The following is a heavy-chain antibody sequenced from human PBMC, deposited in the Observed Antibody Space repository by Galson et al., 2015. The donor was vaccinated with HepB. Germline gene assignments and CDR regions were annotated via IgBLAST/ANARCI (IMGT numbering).Heavy chain of an antibody. V-gene: IGHV3-15*01. CDR2: IKSKVAGGTL. J-gene: IGHJ4*02. CDR1: GFTFSSYS. CDR3: ATLYSTGYYNY. Sequence: SLRLSCAASGFTFSSYSMNWVRQAPGKGLEWVGRIKSKVAGGTLEYAAPVKGRFTISRDDSKNTLYVQMNSLETEDTAVYYCATLYSTGYYNYWGQGTLVTVSS. D-gene: IGHD3-9*01.